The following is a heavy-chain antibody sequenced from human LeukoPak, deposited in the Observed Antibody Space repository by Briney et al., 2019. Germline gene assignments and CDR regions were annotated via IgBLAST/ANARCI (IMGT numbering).Heavy chain of an antibody. Sequence: GGSLRLSCAASGFTFSNAWMSWVRQTPGKGREWVGRIKSKTDGGTTDYAAPGKGRFTISRHDSKNTLYLQMNSLKTEDTAVYYCTTDLYSSSWKMDWGQGTLVTVSS. CDR2: IKSKTDGGTT. CDR1: GFTFSNAW. J-gene: IGHJ4*02. CDR3: TTDLYSSSWKMD. D-gene: IGHD6-6*01. V-gene: IGHV3-15*01.